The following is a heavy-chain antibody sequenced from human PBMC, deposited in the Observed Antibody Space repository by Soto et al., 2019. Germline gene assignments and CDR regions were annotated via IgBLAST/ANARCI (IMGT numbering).Heavy chain of an antibody. D-gene: IGHD4-17*01. CDR3: ARLHTVTTSSALGF. V-gene: IGHV1-3*01. CDR1: GYTFSSYV. Sequence: ASVKVSCKASGYTFSSYVIHWVRQAPGQRLEWMGWINAGNGNTEYSQKFQDRVTITRDTSASIVYMELSSLRSEDTAVYYCARLHTVTTSSALGFWGQGTLVTVSS. J-gene: IGHJ4*02. CDR2: INAGNGNT.